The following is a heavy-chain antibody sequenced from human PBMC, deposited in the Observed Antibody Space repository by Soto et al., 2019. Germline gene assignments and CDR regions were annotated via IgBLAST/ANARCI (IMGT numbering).Heavy chain of an antibody. Sequence: ASVKVSCKASGYTFKDYFLHWVRQAPGQGLEWMGWINSNTGGTNYAQKFQGRVTMTRDTPISTAYMELSRLTSDDTAVYHCARESVVTGTHHFDYWGQGTMVTVSS. CDR2: INSNTGGT. CDR1: GYTFKDYF. D-gene: IGHD1-7*01. J-gene: IGHJ4*02. CDR3: ARESVVTGTHHFDY. V-gene: IGHV1-2*02.